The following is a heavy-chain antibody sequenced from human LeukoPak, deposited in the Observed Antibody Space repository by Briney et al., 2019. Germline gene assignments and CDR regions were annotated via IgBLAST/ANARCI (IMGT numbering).Heavy chain of an antibody. CDR2: IYTSGST. D-gene: IGHD3-16*02. V-gene: IGHV4-4*07. Sequence: SETLSLTCTVSGGSISSYYWSWIRQPAGKGLEWIGRIYTSGSTNYNPSLKSRVTMSVDTSKNQFSLKLSSVTAADTAVYYCARGPIRLGELSLPIDYWGQGTLVTVSS. CDR1: GGSISSYY. CDR3: ARGPIRLGELSLPIDY. J-gene: IGHJ4*02.